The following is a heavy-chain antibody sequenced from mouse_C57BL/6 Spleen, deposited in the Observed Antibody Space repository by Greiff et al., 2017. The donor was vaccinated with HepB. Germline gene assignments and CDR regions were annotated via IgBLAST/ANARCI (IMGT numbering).Heavy chain of an antibody. D-gene: IGHD1-1*01. V-gene: IGHV1-55*01. J-gene: IGHJ1*03. CDR3: ARYPYYYGSSYWYFDV. CDR1: GYTFTSYW. CDR2: IYPGSAST. Sequence: QVQLQQSGAELVKPGASVKMSCKASGYTFTSYWITWVKQRPGQGLEWIGDIYPGSASTNYNEKFKSKATLTVDTSSSTAYMQLSSLTSEDSAVYYCARYPYYYGSSYWYFDVWGTGTTVTVSS.